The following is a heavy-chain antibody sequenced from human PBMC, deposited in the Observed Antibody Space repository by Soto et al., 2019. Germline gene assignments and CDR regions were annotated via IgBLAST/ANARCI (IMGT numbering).Heavy chain of an antibody. D-gene: IGHD3-16*02. CDR1: GDSVSSNSAA. CDR2: TYYRSKWYN. V-gene: IGHV6-1*01. CDR3: ARGDMITFGGVIAQEPFDY. J-gene: IGHJ4*02. Sequence: SQTLSLTCAISGDSVSSNSAAWNWIRQSPSRGLEWLGRTYYRSKWYNDYAVSVKSRITINPDTSKNQLSLQLNSVTPEDTAVYYCARGDMITFGGVIAQEPFDYWGQGTLVTVSS.